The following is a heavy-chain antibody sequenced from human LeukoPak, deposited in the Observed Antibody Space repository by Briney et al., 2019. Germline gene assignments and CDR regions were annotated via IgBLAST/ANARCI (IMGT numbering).Heavy chain of an antibody. CDR3: AKVATWDSSGTIDY. J-gene: IGHJ4*02. V-gene: IGHV3-7*03. CDR1: GFSFRDYW. D-gene: IGHD3-22*01. CDR2: IEPDGSGK. Sequence: GGSLRLSCAASGFSFRDYWMSWVRQAPGKGLEWVADIEPDGSGKTYVDSVKGRFTISRDNAQQSLYLQMNSLRAEDTAVYYCAKVATWDSSGTIDYWGQGTLVTVSS.